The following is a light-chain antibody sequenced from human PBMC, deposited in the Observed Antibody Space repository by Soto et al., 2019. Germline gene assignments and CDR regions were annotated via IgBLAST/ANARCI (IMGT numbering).Light chain of an antibody. CDR1: QSVLYNSDNKNY. Sequence: DIVMTQSPDSLAVSLGERATINCKSSQSVLYNSDNKNYLAWYQQKPGQPPKLLIYWASTRDSGVPDRFSGSGSGADFTLTSSSLQAEDVAVYSCQQYYTTLTFGGGTKVEIK. V-gene: IGKV4-1*01. CDR3: QQYYTTLT. J-gene: IGKJ4*01. CDR2: WAS.